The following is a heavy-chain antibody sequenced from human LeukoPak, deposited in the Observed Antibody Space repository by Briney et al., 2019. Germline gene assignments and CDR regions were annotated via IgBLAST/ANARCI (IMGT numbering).Heavy chain of an antibody. Sequence: PGGSLRLSCGASGFTFSTYAMSWVRQAPGKGLEGVSAISGSGDKTFYAESVRGRFTISRDNSRNTLYLQMNSLRAEDTAVYYCAKDLNYGFDSWGQGTLVTV. CDR2: ISGSGDKT. J-gene: IGHJ4*02. CDR1: GFTFSTYA. CDR3: AKDLNYGFDS. D-gene: IGHD3-10*01. V-gene: IGHV3-23*01.